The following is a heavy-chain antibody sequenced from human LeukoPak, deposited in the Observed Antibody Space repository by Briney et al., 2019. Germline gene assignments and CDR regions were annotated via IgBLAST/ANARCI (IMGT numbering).Heavy chain of an antibody. J-gene: IGHJ4*02. CDR2: ISGSGGST. V-gene: IGHV3-23*01. CDR3: ARVIAVAGFDY. Sequence: GGSLRLSCAASGFTFSSYAMSWVRQAPGKGLEWVSTISGSGGSTYYADSVKGRFTISRDNSKNTLYLQMNSLRAEDTAVYYCARVIAVAGFDYWGQGTLVTVSS. D-gene: IGHD6-19*01. CDR1: GFTFSSYA.